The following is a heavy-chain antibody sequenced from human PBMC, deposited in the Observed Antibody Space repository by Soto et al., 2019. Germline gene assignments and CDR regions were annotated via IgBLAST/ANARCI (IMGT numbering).Heavy chain of an antibody. J-gene: IGHJ4*02. D-gene: IGHD5-12*01. Sequence: PGGSLRLSCTASGFTFGDYAMSWVRQAPGKGLEWVGCIRSKAYGGTTEYAASVKGRFTISRDDCKSIAYLQMNSLKTDATAVYSCTRDDGYNSWGQGTLVTVSS. CDR2: IRSKAYGGTT. CDR3: TRDDGYNS. V-gene: IGHV3-49*04. CDR1: GFTFGDYA.